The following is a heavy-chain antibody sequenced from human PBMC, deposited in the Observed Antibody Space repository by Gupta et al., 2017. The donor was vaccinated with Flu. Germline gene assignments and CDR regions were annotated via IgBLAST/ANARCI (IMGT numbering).Heavy chain of an antibody. D-gene: IGHD2-15*01. CDR1: W. CDR2: IKEDVSEQ. J-gene: IGHJ6*02. Sequence: WMTWVRQAPGKGLEWVANIKEDVSEQDYLDSVKGRFTISRDNAENSLYLQTNSLRAEDTAVYYCARFKRHLSGGRFRYSNYYGMDVWGQGTTVTVSS. CDR3: ARFKRHLSGGRFRYSNYYGMDV. V-gene: IGHV3-7*01.